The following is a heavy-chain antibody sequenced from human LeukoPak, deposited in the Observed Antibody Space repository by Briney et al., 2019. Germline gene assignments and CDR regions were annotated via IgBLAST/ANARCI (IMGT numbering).Heavy chain of an antibody. Sequence: PGGSLRLSCAASGFTFSSYSMNWVRQAPGKGLEWGSSVSSSSAYIYYADSVKGRFTISRDNAKNSLYLQMDSLRAEDTAVYYCARDLGYCRGGSCYSGPNHNWFDPWGQGTLVTVSS. CDR2: VSSSSAYI. J-gene: IGHJ5*02. CDR3: ARDLGYCRGGSCYSGPNHNWFDP. V-gene: IGHV3-21*01. D-gene: IGHD2-15*01. CDR1: GFTFSSYS.